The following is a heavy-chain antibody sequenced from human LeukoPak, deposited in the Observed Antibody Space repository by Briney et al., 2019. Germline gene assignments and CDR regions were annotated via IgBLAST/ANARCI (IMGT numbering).Heavy chain of an antibody. D-gene: IGHD2-15*01. V-gene: IGHV3-23*01. CDR2: ISGSGSNT. CDR3: TAATQYYYYYYMDV. CDR1: GFTFGSYG. Sequence: GGSLRLSCAASGFTFGSYGMTWVRQAPGKGLEWVSAISGSGSNTYYADSVKGRFTISRDNSKNTLYLQMNSLRAEDTAVYYCTAATQYYYYYYMDVWGKGTTVTISS. J-gene: IGHJ6*03.